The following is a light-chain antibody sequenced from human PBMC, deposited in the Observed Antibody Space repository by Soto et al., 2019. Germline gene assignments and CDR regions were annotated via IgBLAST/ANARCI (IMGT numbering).Light chain of an antibody. CDR1: SSDVGAYNL. CDR2: EGT. V-gene: IGLV2-23*01. CDR3: SSYAGSNNFV. J-gene: IGLJ1*01. Sequence: QSALTQPASVSGSPGQSITVSCTGTSSDVGAYNLVSWYQQHPGKAPRLIIYEGTKRPSGISHRFSGSKSDNTASLTISGLRAEDEADYYCSSYAGSNNFVFGSGTKLTVL.